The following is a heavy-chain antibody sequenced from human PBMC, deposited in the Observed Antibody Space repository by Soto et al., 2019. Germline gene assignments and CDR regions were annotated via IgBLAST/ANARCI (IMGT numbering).Heavy chain of an antibody. CDR2: IDCGNGDT. J-gene: IGHJ6*02. Sequence: ASVKVSCKTSGSSFKTLAIYWVRQVPGQRFEWLGWIDCGNGDTHYSEKFEDRVTFTMDVSASTGYLELRSLGSEDSATYYCAGGSQVKGFHYYAIDVWGPGTTVTVSS. CDR1: GSSFKTLA. V-gene: IGHV1-3*01. D-gene: IGHD3-16*01. CDR3: AGGSQVKGFHYYAIDV.